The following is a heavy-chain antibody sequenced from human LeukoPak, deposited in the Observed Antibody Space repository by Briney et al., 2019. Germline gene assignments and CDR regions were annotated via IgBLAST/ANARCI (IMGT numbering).Heavy chain of an antibody. CDR1: GFTFSSYA. V-gene: IGHV3-30-3*01. CDR3: AREWRWLQLGGHAFDI. J-gene: IGHJ3*02. Sequence: GGSLRLSCAASGFTFSSYAMHWVRQAPGKGLEWVAVISYDGSNKYYADSVKGRFTISRDNSKNTLYLQMNSLRAEDTAVYYCAREWRWLQLGGHAFDIWGQGTMVTVSS. CDR2: ISYDGSNK. D-gene: IGHD5-24*01.